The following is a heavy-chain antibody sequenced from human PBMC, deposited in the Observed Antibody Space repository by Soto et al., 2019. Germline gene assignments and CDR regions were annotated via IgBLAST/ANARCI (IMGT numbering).Heavy chain of an antibody. Sequence: GGSLRLSCAASGFTFSSYAMSWVRQAPGKGLEWVSAISGSGGSTYYADSVKGRFTISRDNSKNTLYLQMNSLRAEDTAVYYCAKDPLREYGDYGDDAFDIWGQGTMVTVSS. CDR2: ISGSGGST. J-gene: IGHJ3*02. V-gene: IGHV3-23*01. D-gene: IGHD4-17*01. CDR3: AKDPLREYGDYGDDAFDI. CDR1: GFTFSSYA.